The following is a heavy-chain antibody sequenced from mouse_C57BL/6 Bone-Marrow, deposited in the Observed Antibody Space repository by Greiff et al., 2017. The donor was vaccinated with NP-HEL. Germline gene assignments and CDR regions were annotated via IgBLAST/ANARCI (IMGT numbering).Heavy chain of an antibody. CDR2: INYDGSST. CDR3: AREGGLRRRTYAMDY. D-gene: IGHD2-4*01. CDR1: GFTFSDYY. Sequence: EVQVVESEGGLVQPGGSMKLSCTASGFTFSDYYMAWVRQVPEKGLEWVANINYDGSSTYYLDSLKSRFIISRDNAKNILYLQMSSLKSEDTATYYCAREGGLRRRTYAMDYWGQGTSVTVSS. J-gene: IGHJ4*01. V-gene: IGHV5-16*01.